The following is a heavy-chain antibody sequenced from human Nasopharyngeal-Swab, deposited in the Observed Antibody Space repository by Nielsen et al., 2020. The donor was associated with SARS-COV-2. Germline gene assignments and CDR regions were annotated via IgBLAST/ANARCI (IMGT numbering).Heavy chain of an antibody. Sequence: GESLKISCAASGFTFSSYAMHWVRQAPGKGLEWVAVISYDGSNKYYADSVKGRFTISRDNSKNTLYLQMNSLRAEDTAAYYCARDMWYGDGGMDVWGQGTTVTVSS. D-gene: IGHD4-17*01. CDR2: ISYDGSNK. J-gene: IGHJ6*02. CDR1: GFTFSSYA. V-gene: IGHV3-30-3*01. CDR3: ARDMWYGDGGMDV.